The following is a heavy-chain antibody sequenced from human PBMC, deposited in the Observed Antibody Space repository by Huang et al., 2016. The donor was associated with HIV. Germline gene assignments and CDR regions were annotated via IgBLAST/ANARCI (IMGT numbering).Heavy chain of an antibody. D-gene: IGHD6-19*01. V-gene: IGHV4-34*01. Sequence: QVQLRQWGAGLVKPSETLSLTCAVYGGSFSGYYWTWIRQSPGKGLEWIGEINHIGKTNYQPSLKSRVTISKDTAKNQFSLQLTSVSAADTGVYFCAREKAADSAWYGVYYFDYLGEGALVTVTS. CDR1: GGSFSGYY. CDR3: AREKAADSAWYGVYYFDY. J-gene: IGHJ4*02. CDR2: INHIGKT.